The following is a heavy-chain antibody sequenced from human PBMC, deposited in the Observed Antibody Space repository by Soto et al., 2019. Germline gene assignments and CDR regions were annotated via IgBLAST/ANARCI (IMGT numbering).Heavy chain of an antibody. Sequence: GGSLRLSCAASGFTFSDYYMTWIRQAPGKGLEWVSYISFSGSTIYYADSVKGRFTVSRDNNKNSLYLQMNSLRAEDTAVYYCASDLYGDYAKDSWGQGTLGTVSS. CDR3: ASDLYGDYAKDS. J-gene: IGHJ4*02. CDR1: GFTFSDYY. CDR2: ISFSGSTI. D-gene: IGHD4-17*01. V-gene: IGHV3-11*04.